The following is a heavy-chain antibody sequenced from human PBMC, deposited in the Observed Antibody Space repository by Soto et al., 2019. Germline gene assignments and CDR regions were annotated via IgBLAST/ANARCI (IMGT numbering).Heavy chain of an antibody. V-gene: IGHV3-30*18. Sequence: GSLRLSCVASGFIFSTYGMHWVRQVPGKGLEWVAHISYDGSNEYYADSVKGRFTVSRDNAKNTLDLQMNGPKTEDTALYYCTKEYIVGTTWGYFESWGQGALVTVSS. CDR2: ISYDGSNE. CDR3: TKEYIVGTTWGYFES. CDR1: GFIFSTYG. J-gene: IGHJ4*02. D-gene: IGHD1-1*01.